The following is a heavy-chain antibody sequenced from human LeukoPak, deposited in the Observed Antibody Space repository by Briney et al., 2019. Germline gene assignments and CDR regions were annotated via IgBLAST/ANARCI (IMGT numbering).Heavy chain of an antibody. CDR2: IRYDGNNK. CDR1: GFTFSTYG. CDR3: AKPRDWFGENYYMDV. J-gene: IGHJ6*03. V-gene: IGHV3-30*02. D-gene: IGHD3-10*01. Sequence: GGSLRLSCAASGFTFSTYGMHWVRQAPGKGLEWVAFIRYDGNNKYYGDTVKGRITISRDNSKNTLYLQMNSLRAEDTAVYYCAKPRDWFGENYYMDVWGKGTTVTVSS.